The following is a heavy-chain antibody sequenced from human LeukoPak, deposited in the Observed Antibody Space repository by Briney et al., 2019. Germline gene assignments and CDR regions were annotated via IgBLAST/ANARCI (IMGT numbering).Heavy chain of an antibody. V-gene: IGHV3-53*01. CDR2: IYSGGST. D-gene: IGHD6-13*01. J-gene: IGHJ5*02. CDR3: AKVVQLVGPWDWFDP. CDR1: GFTVSSNY. Sequence: GGSLRLSCAASGFTVSSNYMSWVRQAPGMGLEWVSVIYSGGSTYYADSVKGRFTISRDNSKNTLYLQMNSLRAEDTAVYYCAKVVQLVGPWDWFDPWGQGTLVTVSS.